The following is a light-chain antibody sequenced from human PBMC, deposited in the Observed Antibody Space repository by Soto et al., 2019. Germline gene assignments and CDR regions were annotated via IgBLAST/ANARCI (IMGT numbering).Light chain of an antibody. CDR1: QSIGSW. Sequence: DIQMTQSPSTLSASVGDRVTITCRASQSIGSWLAWYQQKPGKAPKFLIYKVSPLESGVPSRFSGSGSGTEFTLTISSLQPDDFATYYCQQYDTYWTFGQGTKVEIK. CDR3: QQYDTYWT. CDR2: KVS. V-gene: IGKV1-5*03. J-gene: IGKJ1*01.